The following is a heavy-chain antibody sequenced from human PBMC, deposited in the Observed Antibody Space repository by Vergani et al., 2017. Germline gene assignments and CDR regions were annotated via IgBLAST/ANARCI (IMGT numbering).Heavy chain of an antibody. CDR2: IQFDGSNQ. V-gene: IGHV3-30*02. CDR3: AKHFRGWGIDY. CDR1: GFTLSNYD. J-gene: IGHJ4*02. Sequence: QVQLVESGGGVVQRGGSLRPSCATSGFTLSNYDMQWIRQGPGKGLEFVAFIQFDGSNQYYADSVKGRFTLSRDFSKNTLCLQMNSLRTDDTATYYCAKHFRGWGIDYGGQGTQVIVSS. D-gene: IGHD3-16*01.